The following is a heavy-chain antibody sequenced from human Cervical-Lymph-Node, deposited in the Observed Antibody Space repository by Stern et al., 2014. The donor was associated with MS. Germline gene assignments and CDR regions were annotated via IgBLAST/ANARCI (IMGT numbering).Heavy chain of an antibody. CDR3: ARGPYNRDFFEY. CDR2: IIPVVGPA. V-gene: IGHV1-69*01. J-gene: IGHJ4*02. CDR1: GGTFSRYG. D-gene: IGHD1-1*01. Sequence: QVQLVESGAEVRKPGSSVKVSCKASGGTFSRYGISWVRQAPGQGLEWMVGIIPVVGPADYAEQFQGRVTITADGSTSTAYMELSSLTSADTAVYYCARGPYNRDFFEYWGQGTLVTVSS.